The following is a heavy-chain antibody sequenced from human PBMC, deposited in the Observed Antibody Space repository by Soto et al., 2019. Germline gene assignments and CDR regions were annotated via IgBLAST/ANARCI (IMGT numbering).Heavy chain of an antibody. D-gene: IGHD5-18*01. Sequence: SETLSLTCTFSGGSISSGGYYWSWIRQHPGKGLEWIGYIYYSGSTYYSPSFQGQVTISADTSISTAYLQWSSLKASDTAMYYCARGTAHSYTVMVYFDYWGQGTLVTVSS. CDR2: IYYSGST. V-gene: IGHV4-31*01. J-gene: IGHJ4*02. CDR1: GGSISSGGYY. CDR3: ARGTAHSYTVMVYFDY.